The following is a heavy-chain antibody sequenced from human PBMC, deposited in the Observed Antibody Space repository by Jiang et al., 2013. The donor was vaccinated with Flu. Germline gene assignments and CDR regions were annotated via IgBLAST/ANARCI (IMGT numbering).Heavy chain of an antibody. CDR1: GGSISSHY. CDR2: IYYSGTT. D-gene: IGHD2-2*01. V-gene: IGHV4-59*11. Sequence: GLVKPSETLSLTCTVSGGSISSHYWSWIRQPPGKGLEWIGHIYYSGTTNYNPSLKSRVTISVDTSKNQFSLKLTSVTAADTAMYYCARSIVPRTYYYFDSWGQGTLVTVSS. CDR3: ARSIVPRTYYYFDS. J-gene: IGHJ4*02.